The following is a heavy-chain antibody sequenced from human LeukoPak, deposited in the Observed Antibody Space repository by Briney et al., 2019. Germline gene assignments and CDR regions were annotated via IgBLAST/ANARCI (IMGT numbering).Heavy chain of an antibody. CDR3: ANQAYSQFDY. Sequence: GGSLRLSCVASGFAFSSYWMSWVLQAPGKGLELVANISPDGSAEDYVDSVRGRFAISRDNAKRSLYLQMNSLSPEDMAVYYCANQAYSQFDYWGQGTLVSVSS. CDR2: ISPDGSAE. CDR1: GFAFSSYW. V-gene: IGHV3-7*01. J-gene: IGHJ4*02. D-gene: IGHD4-11*01.